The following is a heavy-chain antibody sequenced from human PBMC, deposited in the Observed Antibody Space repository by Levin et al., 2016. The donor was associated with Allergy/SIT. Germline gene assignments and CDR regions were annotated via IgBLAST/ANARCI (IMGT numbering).Heavy chain of an antibody. V-gene: IGHV3-21*01. CDR2: ISSSSSYI. CDR1: GFTFSSYS. D-gene: IGHD1-1*01. CDR3: ARAGWNDRFWFDP. J-gene: IGHJ5*02. Sequence: GGSLRLSCAASGFTFSSYSMNWVRQAPGKGLEWVSSISSSSSYIYYADSVKGRFTISRDNAKNSLYLQMNSLRAEDTAVYYCARAGWNDRFWFDPWGQGTLVTVSS.